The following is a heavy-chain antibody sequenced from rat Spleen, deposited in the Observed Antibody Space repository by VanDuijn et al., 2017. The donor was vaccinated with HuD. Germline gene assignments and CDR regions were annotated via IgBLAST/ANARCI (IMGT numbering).Heavy chain of an antibody. CDR2: ISTGGGNT. CDR1: GFTFSAYA. D-gene: IGHD1-11*01. J-gene: IGHJ4*01. Sequence: EVQLVESGGGLVQPGRSLKFSCAASGFTFSAYAMAWVRQAPKKGLEWVASISTGGGNTYYRDSVKGRFTISRDNAKSTLYLQMNSLRSEDTATYYCVKEANYGGLMDAWGQGASVTVSS. V-gene: IGHV5S23*01. CDR3: VKEANYGGLMDA.